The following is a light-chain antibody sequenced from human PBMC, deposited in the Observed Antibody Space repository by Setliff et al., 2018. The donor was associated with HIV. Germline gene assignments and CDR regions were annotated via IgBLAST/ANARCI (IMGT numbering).Light chain of an antibody. CDR1: QSISSW. CDR2: KAS. V-gene: IGKV1-5*03. Sequence: DIQMTQSPSTLSASVGERVTITCRASQSISSWWAWYQQKPGRAPHLLIYKASSLESGVPSRFSGSGSGTEFTLTISSLQPDDSATYYCQQYNSYSRTFGGGTKVDIK. J-gene: IGKJ4*01. CDR3: QQYNSYSRT.